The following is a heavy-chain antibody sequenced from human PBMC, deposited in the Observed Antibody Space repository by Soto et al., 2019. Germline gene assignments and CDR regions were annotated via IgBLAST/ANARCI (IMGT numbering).Heavy chain of an antibody. CDR1: GYSFTKYG. D-gene: IGHD2-2*01. CDR3: ARTDCSSTSCYNYYYYGMDV. J-gene: IGHJ6*02. V-gene: IGHV1-3*01. CDR2: INPGNGDT. Sequence: ASVKVSCKTSGYSFTKYGLHWVRQAPGQRLEWMGWINPGNGDTKYSQKFQGRVTITRDTSATTAYMELSSLRSEDSAVFYCARTDCSSTSCYNYYYYGMDVWGQGTTVTAP.